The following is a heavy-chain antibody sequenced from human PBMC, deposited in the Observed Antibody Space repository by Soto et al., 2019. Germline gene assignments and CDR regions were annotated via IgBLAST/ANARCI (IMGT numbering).Heavy chain of an antibody. CDR1: GFTFSSYS. CDR3: ARGRDYDFWSGYYYAFDI. J-gene: IGHJ3*02. V-gene: IGHV3-21*01. D-gene: IGHD3-3*01. CDR2: ISISSIYI. Sequence: GGSLRLSCAASGFTFSSYSMNWVRQAPGKGLEWVSSISISSIYIYYADSVKGRFTISRDNAKNSFYLQMNSLRAEDTALYYCARGRDYDFWSGYYYAFDIWGQGTMVTVS.